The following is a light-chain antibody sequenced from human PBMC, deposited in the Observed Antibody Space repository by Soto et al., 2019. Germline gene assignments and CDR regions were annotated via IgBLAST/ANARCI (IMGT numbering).Light chain of an antibody. CDR2: VSSDGSH. CDR1: SGHSSDA. J-gene: IGLJ2*01. CDR3: QTWATGIRV. V-gene: IGLV4-69*01. Sequence: QLVLTQSPSASASLGASVKLTCTLTSGHSSDAIAWHQQQPEKGPRYLMKVSSDGSHRKGDGIPERFSGSSSGAERYLTISSLQSEDEADYYCQTWATGIRVFGGGTKLTVL.